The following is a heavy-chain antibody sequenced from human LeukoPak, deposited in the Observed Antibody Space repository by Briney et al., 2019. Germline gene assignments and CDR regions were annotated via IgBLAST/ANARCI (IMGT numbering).Heavy chain of an antibody. CDR3: VSCSGGSCYGNWFDP. CDR1: GLTFSSYS. D-gene: IGHD2-15*01. CDR2: ISSSTSII. V-gene: IGHV3-48*02. J-gene: IGHJ5*02. Sequence: GGSLRLSCEVSGLTFSSYSMNWVRQAPGKGLEWVSCISSSTSIIYYADSVKGRFAISRDNAKKSLYLQMNSLRDEDTAVYYCVSCSGGSCYGNWFDPWGQGTLVTVSS.